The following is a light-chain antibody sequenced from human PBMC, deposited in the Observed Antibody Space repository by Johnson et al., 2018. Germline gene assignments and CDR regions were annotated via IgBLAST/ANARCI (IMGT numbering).Light chain of an antibody. CDR1: SSNIGNNY. J-gene: IGLJ1*01. CDR3: GTGHSSLRAGTV. Sequence: SVLTQPPSVSAAPGQKVTISCSGSSSNIGNNYVSWYQQLPGTAAKLLIYENNKRPSGIPDRFSGSKSGTSATLGITGLQTGDEADYYCGTGHSSLRAGTVFGTGSKVACL. CDR2: ENN. V-gene: IGLV1-51*02.